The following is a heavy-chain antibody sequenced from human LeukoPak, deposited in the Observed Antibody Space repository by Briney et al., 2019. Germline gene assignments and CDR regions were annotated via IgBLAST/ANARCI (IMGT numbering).Heavy chain of an antibody. CDR3: ARDQYYYDSSGYLLYYYYGMDV. D-gene: IGHD3-22*01. CDR1: GGSISSGGYS. V-gene: IGHV4-30-2*01. J-gene: IGHJ6*02. Sequence: SETLSLTCAVSGGSISSGGYSWSWIRQPPGKGLEWIGYIYHSGSTYYNPSLKSRVTISVDRSKNQFSLKLSSVTAADTAVYYCARDQYYYDSSGYLLYYYYGMDVWGQGTTVTVSS. CDR2: IYHSGST.